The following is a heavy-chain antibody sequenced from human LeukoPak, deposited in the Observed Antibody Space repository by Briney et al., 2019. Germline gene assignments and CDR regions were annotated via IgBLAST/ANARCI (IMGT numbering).Heavy chain of an antibody. CDR3: TTDLSYCSSTSCY. D-gene: IGHD2-2*01. J-gene: IGHJ4*02. Sequence: GGSLRLSCTASGFTFGDYAMSWFRQAPGKGLEWVGRIKSKTDGGTTDYAAPVKGRFTISRDDSKNTLYLQMNSLKTEDTAVYYCTTDLSYCSSTSCYWGQGTLVTVSS. CDR1: GFTFGDYA. V-gene: IGHV3-15*01. CDR2: IKSKTDGGTT.